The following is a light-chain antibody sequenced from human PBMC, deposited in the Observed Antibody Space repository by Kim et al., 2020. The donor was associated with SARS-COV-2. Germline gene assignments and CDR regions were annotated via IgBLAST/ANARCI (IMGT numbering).Light chain of an antibody. V-gene: IGLV2-14*03. CDR1: GGYDY. J-gene: IGLJ1*01. CDR2: NFS. CDR3: SSYTSGTTRYV. Sequence: QSALTQPASVSGYPGLSITISCIGGYDYVSWYQQHPGKAPKLIIYNFSGRPSGISNRFSGSKSDNTASLTISGLQAEDEADYYCSSYTSGTTRYV.